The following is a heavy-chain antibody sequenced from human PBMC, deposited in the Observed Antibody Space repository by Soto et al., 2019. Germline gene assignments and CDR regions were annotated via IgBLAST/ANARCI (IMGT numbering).Heavy chain of an antibody. J-gene: IGHJ4*02. CDR3: ARGLITGSHYSGGWYYFDS. Sequence: QVQLQQSGAGLLKPSETLSLTCAVYGESFSGYIWTWIRQTPGKGLQWIGQINHSGSASYNPSLKSRVSISVHPSNRQFSLELSSVTAADTAVYYCARGLITGSHYSGGWYYFDSWGQGTQVTVSS. D-gene: IGHD6-19*01. CDR1: GESFSGYI. CDR2: INHSGSA. V-gene: IGHV4-34*01.